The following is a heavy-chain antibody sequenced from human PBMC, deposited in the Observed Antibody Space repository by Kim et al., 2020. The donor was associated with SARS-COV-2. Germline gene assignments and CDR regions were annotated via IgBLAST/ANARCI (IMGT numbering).Heavy chain of an antibody. D-gene: IGHD2-2*01. CDR3: ARPAAGGSSTSCYAGEHHDCLAELGY. CDR2: IIPILGIA. CDR1: GGTFSSYA. J-gene: IGHJ4*02. V-gene: IGHV1-69*04. Sequence: SVKVSCKASGGTFSSYAISWVRQAPGQGLEWMGRIIPILGIANYAQKFQGRVTITADKSTSTAYMELSSLRSEDTAVYYCARPAAGGSSTSCYAGEHHDCLAELGYWGQGTLVTVSS.